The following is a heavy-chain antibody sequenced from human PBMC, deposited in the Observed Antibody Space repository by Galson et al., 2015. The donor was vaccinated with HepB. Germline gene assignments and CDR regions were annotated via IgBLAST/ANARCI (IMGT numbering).Heavy chain of an antibody. D-gene: IGHD3-10*01. CDR2: ISYDGSNK. Sequence: SLRLSCAASGFTFSSYAMHWVRQAPGKGLEWVAVISYDGSNKYYADSVKGRFTISRDNSKNTLYLQMNSLRAEDTAVYYCARDPLLWFGESSLDYWGQGTLVTVSS. CDR3: ARDPLLWFGESSLDY. V-gene: IGHV3-30-3*01. CDR1: GFTFSSYA. J-gene: IGHJ4*02.